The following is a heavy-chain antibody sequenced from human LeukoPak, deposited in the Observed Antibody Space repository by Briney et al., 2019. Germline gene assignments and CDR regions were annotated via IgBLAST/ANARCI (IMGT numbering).Heavy chain of an antibody. Sequence: GGSLRLSCAASGFTFSSYAMHWVRQAPGKGLEWVAVISYDGSNKYYADSVKGRFTISRDNSKNTLYLQMNSLRAEDTAVYYCAKDRSSSSSGKDYWGQGTLVTVSS. CDR3: AKDRSSSSSGKDY. CDR1: GFTFSSYA. J-gene: IGHJ4*02. V-gene: IGHV3-30-3*01. CDR2: ISYDGSNK. D-gene: IGHD6-6*01.